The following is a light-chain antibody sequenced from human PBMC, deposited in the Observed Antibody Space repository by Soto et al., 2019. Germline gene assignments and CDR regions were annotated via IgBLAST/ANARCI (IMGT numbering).Light chain of an antibody. CDR1: QSVSSN. Sequence: IVMTQSPATLSVYPGERATLFCRASQSVSSNLAWYQQRPGQAPRLLIFGAYTRATGIPARFSGSGSGTEFTLTISSLQSEDSAVYFCQQYNNWPPLTFGGGTKVDIK. CDR3: QQYNNWPPLT. CDR2: GAY. V-gene: IGKV3D-15*01. J-gene: IGKJ4*01.